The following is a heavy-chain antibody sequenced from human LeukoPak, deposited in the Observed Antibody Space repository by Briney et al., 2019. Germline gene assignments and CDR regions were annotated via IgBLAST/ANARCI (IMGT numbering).Heavy chain of an antibody. V-gene: IGHV5-51*01. CDR3: ARLSAEEGGAAAGGWGVFDY. CDR2: IYPGDSDT. J-gene: IGHJ4*02. CDR1: GYSFTSYW. Sequence: GESLKISCKGSGYSFTSYWIGWVRQMPGKGLEWMGIIYPGDSDTRYSPSFQGQVTISADKSISTAYLQWSSLKASDTAMYYCARLSAEEGGAAAGGWGVFDYWGQGTLVTVSS. D-gene: IGHD6-13*01.